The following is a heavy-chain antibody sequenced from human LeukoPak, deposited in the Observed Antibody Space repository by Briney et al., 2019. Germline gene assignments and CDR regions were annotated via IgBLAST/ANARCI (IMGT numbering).Heavy chain of an antibody. CDR3: ARDRDVDTAPPT. CDR1: GGTFSSYA. D-gene: IGHD5-18*01. Sequence: SVKVSCKASGGTFSSYAISWVRQAPGQGLEWMGRIIPTLGIANYAQKFQGRVTITADKSTSTAYMELSSLRSEDTAVYYCARDRDVDTAPPTWGQGTLVTVSS. CDR2: IIPTLGIA. V-gene: IGHV1-69*04. J-gene: IGHJ5*02.